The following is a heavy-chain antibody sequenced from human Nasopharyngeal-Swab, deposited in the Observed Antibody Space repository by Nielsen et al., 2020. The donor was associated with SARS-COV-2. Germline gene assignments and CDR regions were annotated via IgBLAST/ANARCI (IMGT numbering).Heavy chain of an antibody. V-gene: IGHV3-48*01. CDR2: ISSSSSTI. CDR3: ARWPTYYYYYGMDV. CDR1: GFTFRSYS. Sequence: GESLKIPCAASGFTFRSYSMKWVRQAPGKGLEWVSYISSSSSTIYYADSVKGRFTISRDNAKNSLYLQMSSLRSEDTAVYYCARWPTYYYYYGMDVWGQGTTVTVSS. J-gene: IGHJ6*02.